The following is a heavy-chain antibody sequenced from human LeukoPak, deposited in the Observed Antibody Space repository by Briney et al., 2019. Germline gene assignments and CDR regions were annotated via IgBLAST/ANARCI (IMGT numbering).Heavy chain of an antibody. Sequence: GASVKVSCKASGYTFTGYYMHWVRQAPGQGLEWMGWINPNSGGTNYAQKFQGRVTMTRDTSISTAYMELSRLRSDDTAVYYCAMWGHSLRYFDHYYFDYWGQGTLVTVSS. CDR3: AMWGHSLRYFDHYYFDY. CDR2: INPNSGGT. V-gene: IGHV1-2*02. J-gene: IGHJ4*02. D-gene: IGHD3-9*01. CDR1: GYTFTGYY.